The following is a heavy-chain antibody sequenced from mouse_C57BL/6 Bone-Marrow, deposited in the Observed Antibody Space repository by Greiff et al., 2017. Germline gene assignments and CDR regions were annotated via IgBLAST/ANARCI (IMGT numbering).Heavy chain of an antibody. CDR1: GFTFSDYG. CDR2: ISSGSSTI. CDR3: ARDCPWFAY. Sequence: EVQVVESGGGLVKPGGSLKISCAASGFTFSDYGMHWVRQAPEKGLEWVAYISSGSSTIYYADTVKGRFTISRDNAKNTLFLQMTSLRSEDTAMYYCARDCPWFAYWGQGTLVTVSA. J-gene: IGHJ3*01. V-gene: IGHV5-17*01.